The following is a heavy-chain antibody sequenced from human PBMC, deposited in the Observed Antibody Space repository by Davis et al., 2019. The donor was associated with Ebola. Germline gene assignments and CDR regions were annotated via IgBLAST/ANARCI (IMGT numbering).Heavy chain of an antibody. CDR1: GYTFTNYG. CDR3: AREKLGGSADY. Sequence: ASVKVSCKASGYTFTNYGISWVRQAPGQGLEWMGWINAYNGNTNYAQKLQGRVTMTTDTSTSTAYMELRSLRSDDTAVYYCAREKLGGSADYWGQGTLVTVSS. J-gene: IGHJ4*02. V-gene: IGHV1-18*04. CDR2: INAYNGNT. D-gene: IGHD3-3*01.